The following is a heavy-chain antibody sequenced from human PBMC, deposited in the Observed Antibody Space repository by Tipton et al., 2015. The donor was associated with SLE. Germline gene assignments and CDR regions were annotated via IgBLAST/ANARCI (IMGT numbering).Heavy chain of an antibody. CDR3: ARTYCTRDNCFHNWFDP. CDR2: IFYSGYT. V-gene: IGHV4-39*01. Sequence: TLSLTCTVSGGSIGSGSFYWGWIRQPPGKGLEWLGTIFYSGYTYYNPSLQSRVTISVDTSKNQFSLELKSVTAADTGVYYCARTYCTRDNCFHNWFDPWGQGTLVSVSS. D-gene: IGHD2-8*02. CDR1: GGSIGSGSFY. J-gene: IGHJ5*02.